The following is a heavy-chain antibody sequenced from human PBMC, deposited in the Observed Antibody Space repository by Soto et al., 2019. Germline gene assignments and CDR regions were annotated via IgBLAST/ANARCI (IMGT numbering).Heavy chain of an antibody. CDR2: IYHNGST. CDR1: GGSISSSNW. D-gene: IGHD3-10*01. CDR3: AIGRYYGSGSNPYVFDY. V-gene: IGHV4-4*02. Sequence: SETLSLTCAVSGGSISSSNWWTWFRQPPGKGLEWIGEIYHNGSTNYNPSLKSRVTISLDKSKNQFSLKLSSVTAADTALYYCAIGRYYGSGSNPYVFDYWGQGTLVTVSS. J-gene: IGHJ4*02.